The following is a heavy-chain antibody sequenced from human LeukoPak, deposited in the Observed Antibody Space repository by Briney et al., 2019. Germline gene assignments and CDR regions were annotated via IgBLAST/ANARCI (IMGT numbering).Heavy chain of an antibody. D-gene: IGHD6-13*01. CDR3: ARMTAAGTHFDY. V-gene: IGHV2-70*04. Sequence: SGPALVKPTQTLTLTCSFSGFSLSTSGMRVSWIRQPPGKALEWLARIDWDDDKFYSTSLKTRLTISKDTSENQVVLTMTNMDPVDTATYYCARMTAAGTHFDYWGQGTLVTVSS. CDR1: GFSLSTSGMR. J-gene: IGHJ4*02. CDR2: IDWDDDK.